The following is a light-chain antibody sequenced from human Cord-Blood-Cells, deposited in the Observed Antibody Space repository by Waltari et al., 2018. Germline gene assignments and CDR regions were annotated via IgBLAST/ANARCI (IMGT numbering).Light chain of an antibody. CDR3: NSRDSSGNHLV. Sequence: SSELTQDPAVSVALGQTVRTTGQGDSLRSYYASWYQQKPGQAPVLVIYGKNNRPSGIPDRFSGSSSGNTASLTITGAQAEDEADYYCNSRDSSGNHLVFGGGTKLTVL. CDR1: SLRSYY. V-gene: IGLV3-19*01. CDR2: GKN. J-gene: IGLJ3*02.